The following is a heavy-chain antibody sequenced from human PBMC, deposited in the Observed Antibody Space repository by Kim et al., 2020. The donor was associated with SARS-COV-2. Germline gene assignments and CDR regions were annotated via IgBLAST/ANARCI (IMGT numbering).Heavy chain of an antibody. D-gene: IGHD6-19*01. CDR1: GLTFSNDR. Sequence: GGSLRLSCAASGLTFSNDRMNWVRQAPGKGLEWDACISANGRTIHYADSVKGRFTISRDNDKNSLYLQMNSLRDEDTAVYYCAGDSGSSGWYGWLDPWGQGTLVTVSS. J-gene: IGHJ5*02. CDR2: ISANGRTI. V-gene: IGHV3-48*02. CDR3: AGDSGSSGWYGWLDP.